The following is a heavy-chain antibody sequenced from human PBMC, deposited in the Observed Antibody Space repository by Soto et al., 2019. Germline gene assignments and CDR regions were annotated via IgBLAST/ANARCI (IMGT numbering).Heavy chain of an antibody. CDR3: ADGGRYPYF. J-gene: IGHJ4*02. V-gene: IGHV3-23*01. CDR2: ISAGGDGT. D-gene: IGHD1-26*01. CDR1: GFSFISYA. Sequence: WGSLHLSCAASGFSFISYAMGWVRQAPGKGLDWVSSISAGGDGTYYADSVKGRFTISRDNSKNTLYLQMDSLRAEDTAVYYCADGGRYPYFWGQGTLVTVAS.